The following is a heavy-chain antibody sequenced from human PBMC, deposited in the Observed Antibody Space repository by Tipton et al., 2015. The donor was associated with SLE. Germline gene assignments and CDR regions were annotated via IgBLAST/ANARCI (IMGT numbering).Heavy chain of an antibody. V-gene: IGHV3-49*04. J-gene: IGHJ4*02. Sequence: SLRLNCAASGFTFSSYALSWVRQAPGKGLEWVGFIRSKAYGGTSEYAASVKGSFTISRDDSKSIAYLQMNSLKTEDTAVYYCAAGSSSCPDYWGQGTLVTVSS. CDR3: AAGSSSCPDY. CDR2: IRSKAYGGTS. CDR1: GFTFSSYA. D-gene: IGHD6-13*01.